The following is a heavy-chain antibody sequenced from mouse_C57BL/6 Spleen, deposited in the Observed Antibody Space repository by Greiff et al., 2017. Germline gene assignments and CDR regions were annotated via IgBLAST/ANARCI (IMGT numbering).Heavy chain of an antibody. D-gene: IGHD1-1*01. Sequence: EVQLQQSGPGLAKPSQTLSLTCSVTGYSITSDYWNWIRKFPGNKLEYMGYISYSGSTYYNPSLKSRISITRDTSKNQYYLQLNSVTTEDTATYYCARYPSGYGSSYDWYFDVWGTGTTVTVSS. CDR2: ISYSGST. V-gene: IGHV3-8*01. J-gene: IGHJ1*03. CDR1: GYSITSDY. CDR3: ARYPSGYGSSYDWYFDV.